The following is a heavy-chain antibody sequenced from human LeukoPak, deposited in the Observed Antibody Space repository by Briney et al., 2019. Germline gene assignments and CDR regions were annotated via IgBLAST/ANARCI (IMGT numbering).Heavy chain of an antibody. J-gene: IGHJ4*02. CDR2: INPSGGRP. V-gene: IGHV1-46*01. D-gene: IGHD2-21*01. CDR1: GYTFTYYY. Sequence: ASVTVSCKASGYTFTYYYMHWVRQAPGQGLEWMGIINPSGGRPTYAQKFQGRVTMTSDTSTRTVYMELSSLRSEDTAVYYCARRSGGDSRYFDNWGQGTLVTVSS. CDR3: ARRSGGDSRYFDN.